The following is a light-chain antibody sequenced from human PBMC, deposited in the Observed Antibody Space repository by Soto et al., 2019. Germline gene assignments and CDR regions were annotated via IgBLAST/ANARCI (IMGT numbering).Light chain of an antibody. CDR2: GAS. V-gene: IGKV3-15*01. CDR1: QSVSSN. CDR3: QQYNNWQT. J-gene: IGKJ2*01. Sequence: EIVMTQSPATLSVSPGERATLSCRASQSVSSNLAWYQQKPGQAPRLLIYGASTRATGIPARFSGSGSGTEFTLTISSLQSEDCAVYYFQQYNNWQTFGQGTKLEIK.